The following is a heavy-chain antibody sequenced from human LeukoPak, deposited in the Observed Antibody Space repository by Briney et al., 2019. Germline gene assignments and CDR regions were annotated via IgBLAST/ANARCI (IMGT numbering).Heavy chain of an antibody. D-gene: IGHD1-1*01. CDR3: AKRSGATSGYFDY. CDR1: GFTFSSYA. CDR2: ISGSSDST. V-gene: IGHV3-23*01. J-gene: IGHJ4*02. Sequence: GGSLRLSCAASGFTFSSYAMSCVRQAPGKGLEWVSAISGSSDSTYYADSVKGRFTISRDDSKNTLYLQMNSLRAEDTAVYYCAKRSGATSGYFDYWGQGTLVTVSS.